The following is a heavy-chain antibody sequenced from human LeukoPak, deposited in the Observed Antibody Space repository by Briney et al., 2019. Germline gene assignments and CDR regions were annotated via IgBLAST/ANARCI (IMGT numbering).Heavy chain of an antibody. CDR3: ASTSRAVYYFDY. D-gene: IGHD6-19*01. CDR1: GGTFSSYA. Sequence: SEKVSCKASGGTFSSYAISWVRQAPGQGLEWMGRIIPIFGTANYAQKFQGRVTITADKSTSIAYMELSSLRSEDTAVYYCASTSRAVYYFDYWGQGTLVTVSS. CDR2: IIPIFGTA. V-gene: IGHV1-69*06. J-gene: IGHJ4*02.